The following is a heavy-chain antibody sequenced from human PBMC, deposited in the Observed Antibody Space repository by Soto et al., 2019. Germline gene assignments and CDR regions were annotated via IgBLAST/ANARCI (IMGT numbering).Heavy chain of an antibody. J-gene: IGHJ6*02. CDR3: AASPSFWQNYYYGAMDV. Sequence: SETLSLICTVSGGSISSYYWSWIRQPPGKGLEWIGYIYYSGSTNYNPSLKSRVTISVDTSKNTIYMDLSGLRSEDTAVYYCAASPSFWQNYYYGAMDVWGQGTTVTVSS. CDR2: IYYSGST. V-gene: IGHV4-59*03. CDR1: GGSISSYY.